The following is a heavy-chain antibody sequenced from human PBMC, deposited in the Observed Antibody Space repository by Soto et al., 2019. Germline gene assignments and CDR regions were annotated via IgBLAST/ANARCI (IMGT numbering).Heavy chain of an antibody. CDR1: GYSFTSYW. V-gene: IGHV5-51*01. CDR3: ARHLDIVVVPAAPYYYGMDV. J-gene: IGHJ6*02. Sequence: GESLKISFKGSGYSFTSYWIGWVRQMPGKGLEWMGIIYPGDSDTRYSPSFQGQVTISADKSISTAYLQWSSLKASDTAMYHCARHLDIVVVPAAPYYYGMDVWGQGTTVTV. CDR2: IYPGDSDT. D-gene: IGHD2-2*03.